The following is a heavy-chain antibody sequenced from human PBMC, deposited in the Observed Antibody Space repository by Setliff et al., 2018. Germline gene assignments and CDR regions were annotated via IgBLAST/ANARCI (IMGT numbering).Heavy chain of an antibody. CDR2: IKEDGSET. CDR3: ARGPWKHSAYYYYYYMDV. J-gene: IGHJ6*03. Sequence: GGSLRLSCAASGFTLRSYWMSWVRQAPGKGLEWVANIKEDGSETYYGGSVKGRFTISRDNAKNSLYLQMNSLRAEDTAVYYCARGPWKHSAYYYYYYMDVWGKGTTVTVSS. CDR1: GFTLRSYW. V-gene: IGHV3-7*01. D-gene: IGHD1-1*01.